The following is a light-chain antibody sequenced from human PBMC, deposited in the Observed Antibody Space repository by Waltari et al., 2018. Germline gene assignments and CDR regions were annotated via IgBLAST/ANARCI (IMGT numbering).Light chain of an antibody. Sequence: DVVMTQSPLSLAITPGQPASISCRSSQSLVNSNGNTYLSWYQQKPGQPPRRLIYEVSNQDSGVPDRFSGSGAGTDFTLKISRVEAEDVGVYYCGQGTHLPSFGQGTKVEIK. CDR1: QSLVNSNGNTY. CDR2: EVS. J-gene: IGKJ2*03. V-gene: IGKV2-30*01. CDR3: GQGTHLPS.